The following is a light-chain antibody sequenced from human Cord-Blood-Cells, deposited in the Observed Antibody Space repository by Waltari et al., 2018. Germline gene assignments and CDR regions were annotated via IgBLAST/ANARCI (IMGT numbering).Light chain of an antibody. CDR2: DVS. CDR1: SSDVGGYNY. Sequence: QSALTQPASVSGSPGQSITTACTGTSSDVGGYNYVSWYQQHPGKAPKLMIYDVSKRPSGVSNRFSGSKSGNTASLTISGLQAEDEADYYCCSYAGSSIVVFGGGTKLTVL. V-gene: IGLV2-14*01. CDR3: CSYAGSSIVV. J-gene: IGLJ2*01.